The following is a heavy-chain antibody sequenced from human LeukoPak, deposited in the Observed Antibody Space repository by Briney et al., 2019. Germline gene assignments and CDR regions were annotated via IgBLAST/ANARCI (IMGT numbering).Heavy chain of an antibody. V-gene: IGHV4-34*01. D-gene: IGHD1-26*01. CDR3: ARYSGRPYFQH. CDR2: INHSGST. Sequence: SETLSLTCAVYGGSFSGYYWSWIRQPPGKGLEWIGEINHSGSTNYNPSLKSRVTISVDTSKNQFSLKLSSVTAADTAVYYCARYSGRPYFQHWGQGTLVTVSS. J-gene: IGHJ1*01. CDR1: GGSFSGYY.